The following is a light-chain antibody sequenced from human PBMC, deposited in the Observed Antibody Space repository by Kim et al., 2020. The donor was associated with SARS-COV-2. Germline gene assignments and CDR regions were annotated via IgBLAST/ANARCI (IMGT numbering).Light chain of an antibody. CDR3: SSYAGSYTWV. CDR1: SSDVGGYNY. Sequence: QSALTQPRSVSGSTGQSVTISCTGTSSDVGGYNYVSWNQQHPGKAPKVMIYDVSKRPSGVPDRFSGSKSGNTASLTISGLQAEDEADYYCSSYAGSYTWVFGGGTQLTVL. V-gene: IGLV2-11*01. J-gene: IGLJ3*02. CDR2: DVS.